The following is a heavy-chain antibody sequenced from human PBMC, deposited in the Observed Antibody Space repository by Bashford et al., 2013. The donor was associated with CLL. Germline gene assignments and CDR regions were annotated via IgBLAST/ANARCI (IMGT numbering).Heavy chain of an antibody. CDR3: ARQEKRSGPGIDY. D-gene: IGHD5-24*01. CDR2: INHSGST. V-gene: IGHV4-34*01. Sequence: SETLSLTCAVYGGSFSGYYWSWIRQPPGKGLEWIGEINHSGSTNYNPSLKSRVTISVDTSKNQFSLKLSSVTAADTAVYYCARQEKRSGPGIDYWGQGTLVTVSS. CDR1: GGSFSGYY. J-gene: IGHJ4*02.